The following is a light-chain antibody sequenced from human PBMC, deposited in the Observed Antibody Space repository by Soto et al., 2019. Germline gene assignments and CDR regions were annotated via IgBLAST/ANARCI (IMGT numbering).Light chain of an antibody. J-gene: IGKJ3*01. CDR2: AAS. Sequence: DIQMTQSQSSLSASVGDRVTITCRASQGISNYLAWYQQKPGKVPKLLIYAASTLQAVVPSRFSGSGSGTDFTLTISSLQPEDVATYYCQKYNSAPPFTFGPGTKVVIK. CDR1: QGISNY. V-gene: IGKV1-27*01. CDR3: QKYNSAPPFT.